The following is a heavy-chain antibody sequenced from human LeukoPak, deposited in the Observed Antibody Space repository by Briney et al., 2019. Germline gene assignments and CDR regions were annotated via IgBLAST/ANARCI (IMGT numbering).Heavy chain of an antibody. J-gene: IGHJ4*02. CDR1: GFTFRHYA. Sequence: PGGSLRLSCAASGFTFRHYAVHWVRQAPGRGLEWVAVHSFDGAHKYYAESVKGRFTISRDNSNNTLFLQMDSLRIEDTALYYCVRARAGGLDYWGQGTLVTVSS. CDR2: HSFDGAHK. V-gene: IGHV3-30*04. CDR3: VRARAGGLDY. D-gene: IGHD3-10*01.